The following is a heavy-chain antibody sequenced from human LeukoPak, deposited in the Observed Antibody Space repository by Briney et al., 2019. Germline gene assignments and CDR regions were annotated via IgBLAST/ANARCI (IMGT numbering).Heavy chain of an antibody. D-gene: IGHD3-9*01. CDR1: EFSVGSNY. Sequence: GSLRLSCAASEFSVGSNYMTWVRQAPGKGLEWIGEINHTGSTKYNPSLESRVSISVDPSKNQVSLRLTSVTAADTAVYYCARRASLLPLFDWFSNHRGHYFDFWGQGDPVTVSS. J-gene: IGHJ4*02. V-gene: IGHV4-34*01. CDR2: INHTGST. CDR3: ARRASLLPLFDWFSNHRGHYFDF.